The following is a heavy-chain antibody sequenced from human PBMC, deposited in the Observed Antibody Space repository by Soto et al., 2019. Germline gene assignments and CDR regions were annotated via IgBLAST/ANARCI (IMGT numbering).Heavy chain of an antibody. J-gene: IGHJ6*03. CDR3: ARVRSLTIFGVVTPYMDV. D-gene: IGHD3-3*01. CDR1: GYTFSNYF. CDR2: VNPKSGDT. Sequence: ASVKVSCKTYGYTFSNYFLHWVRQAPGQGPQWMGFVNPKSGDTDYAQKFQGRVTMTRNTSINTAYLELSSLRSEDTAVYYCARVRSLTIFGVVTPYMDVWGKGTTVTVSS. V-gene: IGHV1-8*02.